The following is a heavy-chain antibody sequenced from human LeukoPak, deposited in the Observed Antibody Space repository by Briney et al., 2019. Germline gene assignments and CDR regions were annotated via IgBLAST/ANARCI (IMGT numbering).Heavy chain of an antibody. V-gene: IGHV3-30-3*01. Sequence: GGSLRLSCAASGFTSSSYAMHWVRQAPGKGLEWVAVISYDGSNKYYADSVKGRFTISRDNSKNTLYLQMNSLRAEDTAVYYCAREGVIVEFDYWGQGTLVTVSS. D-gene: IGHD3-22*01. CDR3: AREGVIVEFDY. CDR2: ISYDGSNK. CDR1: GFTSSSYA. J-gene: IGHJ4*02.